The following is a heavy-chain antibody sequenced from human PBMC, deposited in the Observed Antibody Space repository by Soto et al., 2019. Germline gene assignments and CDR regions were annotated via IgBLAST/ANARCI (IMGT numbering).Heavy chain of an antibody. D-gene: IGHD3-22*01. CDR3: AHRHLWLLHETFYS. CDR1: GFSLSTSGVG. CDR2: IYWDDDK. J-gene: IGHJ4*02. Sequence: QITLKESGPTLVKPTQTLTLTCTFSGFSLSTSGVGVGWIRQPPGKALEWLALIYWDDDKRYSPALKSRLTLTKYTSKHQVVLTMTNMDPVDTATYYCAHRHLWLLHETFYSWGQGTLVTVSS. V-gene: IGHV2-5*02.